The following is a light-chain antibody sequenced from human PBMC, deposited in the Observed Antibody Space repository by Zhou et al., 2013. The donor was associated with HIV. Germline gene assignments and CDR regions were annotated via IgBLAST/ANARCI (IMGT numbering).Light chain of an antibody. CDR1: QTVSSSY. CDR3: QQYGSSPS. J-gene: IGKJ3*01. CDR2: SAS. V-gene: IGKV3-20*01. Sequence: EIVLMQSPGTLSLSPGERATLSCRASQTVSSSYFAWYQQKPGQAPRLLIYSASSRATGIPDRFSGSGSGTDFTLTISRLEPEDFAVYYCQQYGSSPSFGPGTKVDIK.